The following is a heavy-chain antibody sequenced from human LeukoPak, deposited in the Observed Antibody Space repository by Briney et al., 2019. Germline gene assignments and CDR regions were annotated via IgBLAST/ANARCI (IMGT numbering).Heavy chain of an antibody. D-gene: IGHD6-13*01. CDR1: GYTFTSYA. CDR3: ARGPGAAAGTKRQDWFDP. Sequence: GASVKVSCKASGYTFTSYAMNWVRQAPGQGLEWMGSINTNTGNPTYAQRFTGRFVFSLDTSVSTAYLQISSLKAEDTAVYYCARGPGAAAGTKRQDWFDPWGQGTLVTVSS. V-gene: IGHV7-4-1*02. J-gene: IGHJ5*02. CDR2: INTNTGNP.